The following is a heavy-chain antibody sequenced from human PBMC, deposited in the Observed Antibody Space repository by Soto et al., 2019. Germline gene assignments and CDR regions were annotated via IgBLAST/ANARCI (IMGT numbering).Heavy chain of an antibody. CDR2: IIPIFGTA. V-gene: IGHV1-69*06. J-gene: IGHJ6*02. CDR3: ARDRRIYYDFWSGHYGMDV. D-gene: IGHD3-3*01. Sequence: SVKVSCKASGGTFSSYAISWVRQAPGQGLEWMGGIIPIFGTANYAQKFQGRVTITADKSTSTAYMELSSLRSEDTAVYYCARDRRIYYDFWSGHYGMDVWGQGTTVTV. CDR1: GGTFSSYA.